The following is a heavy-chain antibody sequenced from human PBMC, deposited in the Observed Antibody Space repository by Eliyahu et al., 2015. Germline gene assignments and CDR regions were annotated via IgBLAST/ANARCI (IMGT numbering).Heavy chain of an antibody. CDR2: IFYSGTI. CDR1: GGSVTSGGYY. Sequence: QVQLQESGPGLVKPSQTLSLTCTVSGGSVTSGGYYXXWIRQHPGKGLEWIGRIFYSGTIDYNPSLKSRVSTSVDTSKNEFSLKLSSVTAADTAIYYCATQSRAAFDIWGQGTTVTVSS. V-gene: IGHV4-31*03. CDR3: ATQSRAAFDI. J-gene: IGHJ3*02. D-gene: IGHD2-2*01.